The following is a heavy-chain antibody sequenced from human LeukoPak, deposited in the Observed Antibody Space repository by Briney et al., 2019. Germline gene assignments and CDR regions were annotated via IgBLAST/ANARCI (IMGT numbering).Heavy chain of an antibody. CDR1: GGSINSSSYY. CDR2: MYYRGST. D-gene: IGHD1-1*01. CDR3: ARDAGHQLSRRNYYAMDV. J-gene: IGHJ6*02. Sequence: SETLSLTCTVSGGSINSSSYYWGWVRQPPGKGLEWIGSMYYRGSTYYNPSLKSRVTISVDTSRNQFSLKLSSVTAADTAVYYCARDAGHQLSRRNYYAMDVWGQGTTVTVSS. V-gene: IGHV4-39*07.